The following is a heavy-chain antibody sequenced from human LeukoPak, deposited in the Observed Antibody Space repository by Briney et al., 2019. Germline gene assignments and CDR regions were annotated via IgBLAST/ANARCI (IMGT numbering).Heavy chain of an antibody. J-gene: IGHJ5*02. Sequence: ASVKVSCKASGYTFTSYDINWVRQATGQELEWMGWMNPNSGNTGYARKFQGRVTMTRNTSITTAYMELSSLRSEDTAVYYCARGERSGSPVDPWGQGTLVTVSS. D-gene: IGHD3-3*01. V-gene: IGHV1-8*01. CDR2: MNPNSGNT. CDR1: GYTFTSYD. CDR3: ARGERSGSPVDP.